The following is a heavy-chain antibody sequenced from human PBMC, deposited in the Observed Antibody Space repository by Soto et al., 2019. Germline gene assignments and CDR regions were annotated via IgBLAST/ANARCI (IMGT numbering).Heavy chain of an antibody. CDR3: ARATGYYTEQDFDY. CDR1: GGSINSYY. Sequence: QVQLQESGPGLVKPSETLTLTCAASGGSINSYYWSWIRQPPGKGLEWIGYISYSGRPNYNTTLKSRVTISVDISKRQFSLQVSSVTAADTAVYYCARATGYYTEQDFDYWGQGTLVTVSS. V-gene: IGHV4-59*01. J-gene: IGHJ4*02. CDR2: ISYSGRP. D-gene: IGHD3-9*01.